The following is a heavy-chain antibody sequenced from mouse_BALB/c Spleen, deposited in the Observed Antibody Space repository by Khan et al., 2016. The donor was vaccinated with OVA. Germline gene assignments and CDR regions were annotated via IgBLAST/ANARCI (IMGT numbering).Heavy chain of an antibody. CDR2: IYPGSGSH. V-gene: IGHV1S22*01. J-gene: IGHJ3*01. D-gene: IGHD2-1*01. Sequence: LQQPGSELVRPGASVKLSCKASGYTFTSYWMHWVKQRHGKGLEWIGNIYPGSGSHNYDEMFKSKGTLTVDTSSSTAYMHLSSLTSEDSSLFFCTRGGYYGKSLFAYWGQGTLVTVSA. CDR1: GYTFTSYW. CDR3: TRGGYYGKSLFAY.